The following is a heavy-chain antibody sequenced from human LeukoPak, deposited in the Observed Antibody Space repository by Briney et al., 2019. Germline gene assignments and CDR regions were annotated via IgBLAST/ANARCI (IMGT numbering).Heavy chain of an antibody. V-gene: IGHV1-8*03. CDR3: ARVKFFGTVTTGPEIITEGWFDY. CDR1: GYTFTSYD. D-gene: IGHD4-17*01. J-gene: IGHJ4*02. CDR2: MKRNSGNT. Sequence: GGSVRVSCTASGYTFTSYDMNWVRQAPGKGVEWMGWMKRNSGNTDYAQKFKGRVTITTDESTSTAYIELSSLRSDDTAVYYCARVKFFGTVTTGPEIITEGWFDYWGQGTLVTVSS.